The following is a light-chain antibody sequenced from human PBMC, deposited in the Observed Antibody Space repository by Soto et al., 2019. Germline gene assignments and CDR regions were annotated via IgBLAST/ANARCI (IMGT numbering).Light chain of an antibody. CDR2: GAS. J-gene: IGKJ5*01. CDR1: QTITNW. CDR3: QQGSDWPPIT. V-gene: IGKV3-15*01. Sequence: MTQSPSILSASVGDRVTITCRSSQTITNWLAWYQQKPGQAPRLLIYGASTRATGIPARFSGSGSGTEFTLTVSSLQSEDIAVYYCQQGSDWPPITFGQGTRLEIK.